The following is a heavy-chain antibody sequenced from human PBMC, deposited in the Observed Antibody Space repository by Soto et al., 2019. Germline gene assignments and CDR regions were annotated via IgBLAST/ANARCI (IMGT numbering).Heavy chain of an antibody. V-gene: IGHV1-8*01. CDR1: GYTFTSYD. J-gene: IGHJ5*02. CDR2: MNPNSGNT. D-gene: IGHD2-8*01. CDR3: AREMSYCTNGVCHNWFDP. Sequence: QVQLVQSGAEVKKPGASVKVSCKASGYTFTSYDINWVRQATGQGLEWMGWMNPNSGNTGYAQKFQGRVTMTRNTSISTAYMELSSLRSEDTAVYYCAREMSYCTNGVCHNWFDPWGQGTLVTVSS.